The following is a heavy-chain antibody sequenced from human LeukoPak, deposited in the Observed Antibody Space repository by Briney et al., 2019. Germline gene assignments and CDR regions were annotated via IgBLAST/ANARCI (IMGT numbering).Heavy chain of an antibody. CDR2: FDGNGPNT. Sequence: GGSLRLSCAASGFTFSSFAMTWVRQAPGKGLEWVSGFDGNGPNTYYADSVKGRWTISRDNSKNTLYLQMNSLRAEDTAVYYCAKDNSGWSQGNSDYWGQGTLVTVSS. D-gene: IGHD6-19*01. V-gene: IGHV3-23*01. CDR3: AKDNSGWSQGNSDY. CDR1: GFTFSSFA. J-gene: IGHJ4*02.